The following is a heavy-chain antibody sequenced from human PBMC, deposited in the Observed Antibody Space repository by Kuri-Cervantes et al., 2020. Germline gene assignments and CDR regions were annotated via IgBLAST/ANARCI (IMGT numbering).Heavy chain of an antibody. Sequence: SVKVSCKASGGTFSSYAISWVRQAPGQGLEWMGGIIPIFGTANYVQKFQGRVTIITDESTSTAYMELSSLRSEDTAVYYCARGAFPGGAYYFDHWGQGTLVTVSS. D-gene: IGHD3-16*01. J-gene: IGHJ4*02. CDR2: IIPIFGTA. V-gene: IGHV1-69*05. CDR3: ARGAFPGGAYYFDH. CDR1: GGTFSSYA.